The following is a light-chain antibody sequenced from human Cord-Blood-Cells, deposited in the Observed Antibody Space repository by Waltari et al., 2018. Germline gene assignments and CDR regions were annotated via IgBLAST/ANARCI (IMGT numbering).Light chain of an antibody. V-gene: IGLV2-23*01. CDR1: SSDVGSYNL. CDR2: EGS. CDR3: CSYAGSSTVV. J-gene: IGLJ3*02. Sequence: QSALTQPASVSGSPGQSITISCTGTSSDVGSYNLVSWYQQHPGKAPKLMIYEGSKRPSGVSNRFSGSKSGNTAPLTISGLQAEDEADYYGCSYAGSSTVVFGGGTKLTVL.